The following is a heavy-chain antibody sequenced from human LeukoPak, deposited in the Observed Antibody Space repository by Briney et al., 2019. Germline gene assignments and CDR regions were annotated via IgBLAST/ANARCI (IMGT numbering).Heavy chain of an antibody. CDR1: GGTFSSYA. V-gene: IGHV1-69*13. J-gene: IGHJ3*02. CDR3: ARDLVDYGDPDDAFDI. D-gene: IGHD4-17*01. CDR2: IIPIFGTA. Sequence: SVKVSCKASGGTFSSYAISWVRQAPGQGLEWMGGIIPIFGTANYAQKFQGRVTITADESTSTAYMELNSLRAEDTAVYYCARDLVDYGDPDDAFDIWGQGTMVTVSS.